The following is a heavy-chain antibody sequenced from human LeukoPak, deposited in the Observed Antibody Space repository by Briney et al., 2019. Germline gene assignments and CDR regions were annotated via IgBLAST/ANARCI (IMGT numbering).Heavy chain of an antibody. Sequence: GGSLRLSCAASGFTFRSFAMSWVRQAPGKGLEWVSAISGSGGSTYYADSVKGRFTISRDNSKNTLYLQMNSLRAEDTAVYYCAKVTRRGQTSPFDYWGQGTLVTVSS. V-gene: IGHV3-23*01. J-gene: IGHJ4*02. CDR1: GFTFRSFA. CDR3: AKVTRRGQTSPFDY. CDR2: ISGSGGST. D-gene: IGHD3-10*01.